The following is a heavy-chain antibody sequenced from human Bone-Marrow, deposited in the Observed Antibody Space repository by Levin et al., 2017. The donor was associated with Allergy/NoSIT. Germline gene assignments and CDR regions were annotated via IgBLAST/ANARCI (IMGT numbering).Heavy chain of an antibody. CDR3: ATRKGGSGDYSIVFQYSMDV. V-gene: IGHV1-24*01. D-gene: IGHD3-3*01. Sequence: ASVKVSCKVSGDTLSDLSMHWVRQGPGKGLEWMGGFDPEEDETTYSKKFQGRVTMTEDTSTNTASMELSSLTSDDTAVYYCATRKGGSGDYSIVFQYSMDVWGQGTTVIVSS. CDR1: GDTLSDLS. CDR2: FDPEEDET. J-gene: IGHJ6*02.